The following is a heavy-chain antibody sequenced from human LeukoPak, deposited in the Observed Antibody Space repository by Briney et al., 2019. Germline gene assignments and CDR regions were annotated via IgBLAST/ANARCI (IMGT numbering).Heavy chain of an antibody. J-gene: IGHJ5*02. D-gene: IGHD5-12*01. Sequence: GGSLRLSCAASGFTFSSYAMHWVRQAPGKGLEWVAVISYDGSNKYYADSVKGRFIISRDNSKNTLYLQMNSLRAEDTAVYYCARDLRVCGGYAGRGFDPWGQGTLVTVSS. CDR1: GFTFSSYA. CDR2: ISYDGSNK. CDR3: ARDLRVCGGYAGRGFDP. V-gene: IGHV3-30-3*01.